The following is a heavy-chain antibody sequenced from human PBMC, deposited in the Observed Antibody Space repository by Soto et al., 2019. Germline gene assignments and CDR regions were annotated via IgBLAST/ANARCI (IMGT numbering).Heavy chain of an antibody. D-gene: IGHD1-26*01. J-gene: IGHJ4*02. Sequence: EVHLVESGGGLVQTGGSLRLSCAIFESTVSRDWMNWVRRAPGKGLEWVARINQDGSEKYYVDSVKGRFTISRDNAKKSLYLQMNSLRPADTAMFYCSGGVGDAFWGQGTLVTVSS. CDR1: ESTVSRDW. CDR3: SGGVGDAF. CDR2: INQDGSEK. V-gene: IGHV3-7*04.